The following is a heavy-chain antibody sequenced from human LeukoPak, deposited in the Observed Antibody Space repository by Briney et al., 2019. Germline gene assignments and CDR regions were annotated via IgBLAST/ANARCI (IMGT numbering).Heavy chain of an antibody. D-gene: IGHD4-17*01. CDR3: ARALDYGDYVPLDV. Sequence: GGSLRLSCAASGFTVSSNYMSWVRQAPGKGLEWVAVIWHDGSNKYYADSVKGRFTISRDNSKNTLYLQMNSLRAEDTAVYYCARALDYGDYVPLDVWGKGTTVTVSS. J-gene: IGHJ6*04. V-gene: IGHV3-33*08. CDR1: GFTVSSNY. CDR2: IWHDGSNK.